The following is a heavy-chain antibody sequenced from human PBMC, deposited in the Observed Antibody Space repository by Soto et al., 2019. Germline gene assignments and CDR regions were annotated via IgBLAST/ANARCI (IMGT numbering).Heavy chain of an antibody. CDR2: IIPIFGTA. J-gene: IGHJ6*02. CDR1: GGTFSSYA. CDR3: ARDLGTVDYYYGMDV. V-gene: IGHV1-69*13. D-gene: IGHD4-17*01. Sequence: GASVKVSCKASGGTFSSYAISWVRQAPGQGLEWMGGIIPIFGTANYAQKFQGRVTITADESTSTAYMELSSLRSEDTAVYYCARDLGTVDYYYGMDVWGQGTTVTVSS.